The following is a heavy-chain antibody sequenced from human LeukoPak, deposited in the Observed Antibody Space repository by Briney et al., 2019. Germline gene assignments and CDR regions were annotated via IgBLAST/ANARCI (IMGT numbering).Heavy chain of an antibody. Sequence: GASVKVSCKASGYTFTSYGISWVRQAPGQGLEWMGWMNPNSGKTGYAPKFQGRVTMTRNTSISTAYMELSSLRSEDTAVYYCALINSGSYYNGNFDYWGQGTLVTVSS. J-gene: IGHJ4*02. V-gene: IGHV1-8*02. CDR1: GYTFTSYG. D-gene: IGHD3-10*01. CDR3: ALINSGSYYNGNFDY. CDR2: MNPNSGKT.